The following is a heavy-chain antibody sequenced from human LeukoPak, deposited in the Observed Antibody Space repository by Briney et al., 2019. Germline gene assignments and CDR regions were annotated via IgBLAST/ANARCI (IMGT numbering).Heavy chain of an antibody. CDR2: INHSGST. CDR3: ATRPDIAATGPGWFDP. CDR1: GGSISSGDYY. Sequence: SETLSLTCTVSGGSISSGDYYWSWIRQPPGKGLEWIGEINHSGSTNYNSSLKSRVTISVDTSKNQFSLKLSSVTAADTAVYYCATRPDIAATGPGWFDPWGQGSLVTVSS. D-gene: IGHD6-13*01. V-gene: IGHV4-39*07. J-gene: IGHJ5*02.